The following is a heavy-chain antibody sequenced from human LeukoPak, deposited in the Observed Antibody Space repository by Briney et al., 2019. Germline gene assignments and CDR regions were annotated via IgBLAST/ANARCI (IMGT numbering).Heavy chain of an antibody. Sequence: ASVKVSCKASGYTFTGYYMHWVRQAPGQGLEWMGRINPNSGGTNYAQKFQGRVTMTRDTSISTAYMELSRLRSDGTAVYYCARDRIMITFGGVIVFGYWGQGTLVTVSS. V-gene: IGHV1-2*06. CDR3: ARDRIMITFGGVIVFGY. J-gene: IGHJ4*02. D-gene: IGHD3-16*02. CDR1: GYTFTGYY. CDR2: INPNSGGT.